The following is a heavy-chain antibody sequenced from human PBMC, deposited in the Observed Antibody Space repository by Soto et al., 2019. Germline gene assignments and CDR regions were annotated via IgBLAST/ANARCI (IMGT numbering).Heavy chain of an antibody. CDR1: GYSFTSYG. V-gene: IGHV1-18*01. Sequence: ASVKVSCKASGYSFTSYGISWVRQAAGQGLEWMAWISGYNGTTRFAQKYQGRLTMTIDTSTSTAYMDLRSLRSEDTAVYYCARGEDTYSSSDYWGQGTLVTVSS. D-gene: IGHD6-6*01. CDR2: ISGYNGTT. CDR3: ARGEDTYSSSDY. J-gene: IGHJ4*02.